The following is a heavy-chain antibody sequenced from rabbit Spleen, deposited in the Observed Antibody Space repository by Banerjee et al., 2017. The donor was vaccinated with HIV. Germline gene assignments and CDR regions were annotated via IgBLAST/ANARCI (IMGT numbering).Heavy chain of an antibody. V-gene: IGHV1S45*01. CDR3: TRNPSSDSRGWGIILYYFNL. D-gene: IGHD4-1*01. J-gene: IGHJ4*01. CDR2: IRPSSGST. CDR1: GFDFSNYNF. Sequence: QEQLEESGGGLVQSGASLTLTCTASGFDFSNYNFMCWVRQAPGKGLEWIGCIRPSSGSTWYASWAKGRFTISKASSTTVTLQMTSLTAADTATYFCTRNPSSDSRGWGIILYYFNLWGPGTLVTVS.